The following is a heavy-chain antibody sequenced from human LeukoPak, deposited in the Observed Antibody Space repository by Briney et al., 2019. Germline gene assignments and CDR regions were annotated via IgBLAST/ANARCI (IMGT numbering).Heavy chain of an antibody. V-gene: IGHV1-69*13. J-gene: IGHJ4*02. D-gene: IGHD3-3*01. CDR1: GGTFSSYA. CDR2: IIPIFGTA. CDR3: AKFQRFLEWLSPPDY. Sequence: GASVKVSCKASGGTFSSYAISWVRQAPGQGLEWMGEIIPIFGTANYAQKFQGRVTITADESTSTAYMELSSLRSEDTAVYYCAKFQRFLEWLSPPDYWGQGTLVTVSS.